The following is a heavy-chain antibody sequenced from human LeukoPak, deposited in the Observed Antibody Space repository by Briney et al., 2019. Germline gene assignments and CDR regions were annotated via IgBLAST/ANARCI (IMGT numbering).Heavy chain of an antibody. CDR2: IRYDGSNN. J-gene: IGHJ4*02. CDR1: GYTFSNYA. CDR3: ATTNPRGDFDY. Sequence: PGGSLRLSCAASGYTFSNYAMHWVRQAPAKGLEWVAFIRYDGSNNDHADSVKGRFTISRDNSKNTLYMQMNSLRPEDTAIYFCATTNPRGDFDYWGQGTLVTVSS. V-gene: IGHV3-30*02. D-gene: IGHD1-14*01.